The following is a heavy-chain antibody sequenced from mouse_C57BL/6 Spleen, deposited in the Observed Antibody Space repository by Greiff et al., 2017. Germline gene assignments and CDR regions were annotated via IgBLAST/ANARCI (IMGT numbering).Heavy chain of an antibody. V-gene: IGHV1-82*01. CDR1: GYAFSSSW. CDR2: IYPGDGDT. Sequence: QVQLQQSGPELVKPGASVKISCKASGYAFSSSWMNWVKQRPGKGLEWIGRIYPGDGDTNYNGKFKGKATLTADKSSSTAYMQLSSLTSEDSAVYFCAREAIYDGLFDYWGQGTTLTVSS. CDR3: AREAIYDGLFDY. J-gene: IGHJ2*01. D-gene: IGHD2-3*01.